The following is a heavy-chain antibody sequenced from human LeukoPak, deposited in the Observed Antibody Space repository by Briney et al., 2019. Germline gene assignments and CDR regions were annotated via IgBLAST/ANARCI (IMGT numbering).Heavy chain of an antibody. CDR2: ILYDGSNK. D-gene: IGHD3-10*01. Sequence: GGSLRLSWAAAGFTFSSYATHWVRQAPGKGLEWVAFILYDGSNKYYAHSVKGRFPISRDHSKHTLYMQINSVRTEDTAVYDCARDWFGELLSYFDYWGQGTLVTVSS. V-gene: IGHV3-30*04. CDR1: GFTFSSYA. CDR3: ARDWFGELLSYFDY. J-gene: IGHJ4*02.